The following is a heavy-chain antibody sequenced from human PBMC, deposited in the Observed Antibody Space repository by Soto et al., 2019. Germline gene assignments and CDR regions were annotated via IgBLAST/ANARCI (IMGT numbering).Heavy chain of an antibody. D-gene: IGHD3-22*01. CDR1: GGSISSYY. Sequence: SLTCTVSGGSISSYYWSWIRQPPGKGLEWIGYIYYSGSTNYNPSLKSRVAISVDTSKNQFSLKLSSVTAADTAVYYCARAPYYYDSSGYIWGQGTLVTVSS. V-gene: IGHV4-59*01. J-gene: IGHJ4*02. CDR3: ARAPYYYDSSGYI. CDR2: IYYSGST.